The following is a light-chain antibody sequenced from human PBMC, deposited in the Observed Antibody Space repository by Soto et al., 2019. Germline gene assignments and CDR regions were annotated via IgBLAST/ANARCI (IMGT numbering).Light chain of an antibody. CDR3: QQLNSYPLI. CDR2: AAS. V-gene: IGKV1-9*01. J-gene: IGKJ4*01. Sequence: IQLTQSPSSLSASVGDRVTITCRASQDIDTYLAWYQQKPGEAPKVLIYAASTLQSGVPSRFSGSRSGTDFTLTISSLQPEDSATYSCQQLNSYPLIFGGGTKVEIK. CDR1: QDIDTY.